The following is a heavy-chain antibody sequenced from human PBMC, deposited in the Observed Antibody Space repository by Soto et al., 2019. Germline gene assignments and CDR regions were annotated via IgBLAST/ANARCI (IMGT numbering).Heavy chain of an antibody. D-gene: IGHD3-10*01. CDR2: IKGDGSNK. V-gene: IGHV3-7*01. J-gene: IGHJ4*02. Sequence: GGSLRLSCAASGFTFSSHWMSWVRQAPGKGLEWVANIKGDGSNKYYADSVKGRFTISRDNSKNTLYLQMNSLRAEDTAVYYCARDPAYGSGSSQVDYWGQGTLVTVSS. CDR1: GFTFSSHW. CDR3: ARDPAYGSGSSQVDY.